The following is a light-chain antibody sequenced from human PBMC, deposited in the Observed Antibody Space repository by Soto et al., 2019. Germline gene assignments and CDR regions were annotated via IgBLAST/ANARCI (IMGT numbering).Light chain of an antibody. CDR3: TSYTRSRTYV. CDR1: GSDVGGYNY. V-gene: IGLV2-14*03. J-gene: IGLJ1*01. Sequence: QSALTQPASVSGSPGQSITISCTGTGSDVGGYNYVSWYQQHPGKAPKLVIYDVTNRPSGVSNRFSGSKSGNTASLTISGLQAEDKADYYCTSYTRSRTYVFGTGTKLTVL. CDR2: DVT.